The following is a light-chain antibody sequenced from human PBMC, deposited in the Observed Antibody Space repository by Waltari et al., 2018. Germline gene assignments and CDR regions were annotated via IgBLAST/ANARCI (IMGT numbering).Light chain of an antibody. V-gene: IGLV2-23*01. CDR3: CSYAGSSYV. CDR2: EGS. Sequence: QSALTQPASVSGSPGQSITISCTGTISDVGSYNLVPWYQQHQGKAPKLMIYEGSKRPSGVSNRFSGSKSGNTASLTISGLQAEDEADYYCCSYAGSSYVFGTGTKVTVL. CDR1: ISDVGSYNL. J-gene: IGLJ1*01.